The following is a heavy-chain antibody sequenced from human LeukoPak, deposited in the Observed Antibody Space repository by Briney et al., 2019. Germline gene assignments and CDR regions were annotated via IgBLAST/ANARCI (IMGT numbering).Heavy chain of an antibody. CDR2: IYINGTT. J-gene: IGHJ5*02. CDR1: GGSISSGSYC. Sequence: PSETLSLTCSVSGGSISSGSYCWSWIRQPAGKRLEWIGRIYINGTTDYNSTLKTRVTMSIDTSKNAFSLKLTSVTAADTAVYYCAREPQLRYFEWLGWFDPWGQGTLVTVSS. D-gene: IGHD3-9*01. CDR3: AREPQLRYFEWLGWFDP. V-gene: IGHV4-61*02.